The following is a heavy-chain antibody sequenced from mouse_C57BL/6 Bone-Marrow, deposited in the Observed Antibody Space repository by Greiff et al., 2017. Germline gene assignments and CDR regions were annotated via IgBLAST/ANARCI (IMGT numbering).Heavy chain of an antibody. Sequence: QVQLQQLGAELVKPGASVKLSCKASGYTFTSYWMQWVKQRPGQGLEWIGEIDPSDSYTNYNQKFKGKATLTVDTSSSTAYMQLSSLTSEDSAVYYCARYYGSSLDYWGQGTTLTVSS. CDR1: GYTFTSYW. D-gene: IGHD1-1*01. CDR2: IDPSDSYT. J-gene: IGHJ2*01. CDR3: ARYYGSSLDY. V-gene: IGHV1-50*01.